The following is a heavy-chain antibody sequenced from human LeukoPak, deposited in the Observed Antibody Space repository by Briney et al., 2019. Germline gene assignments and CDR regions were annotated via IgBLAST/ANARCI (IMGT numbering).Heavy chain of an antibody. CDR1: GDSISSYY. V-gene: IGHV4-59*13. J-gene: IGHJ6*03. Sequence: SETLSLTCTVSGDSISSYYWSWIRQPPGKGLEWIEYIYYSESTYHNPSLKSRVTTSVDTSKNQFSLKLTSVTTADTAVYYCARGLLKGQLHLGYSYYMDVWGKGTTITVSS. D-gene: IGHD2-2*01. CDR3: ARGLLKGQLHLGYSYYMDV. CDR2: IYYSEST.